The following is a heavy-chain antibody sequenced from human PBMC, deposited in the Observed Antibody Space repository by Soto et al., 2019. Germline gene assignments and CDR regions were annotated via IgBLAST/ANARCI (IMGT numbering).Heavy chain of an antibody. Sequence: VQLVQSGAEVRKPGASVKVSCKSSGDSFNDYYIHWVRQAPGQGLEWMGWINPNGGVTKYAQKFQGWVTMTRDTSIRTVYMERSRLRSDDKAVYYCARESGGATATLDYYYFYMDVWGKGTTVTVSS. CDR3: ARESGGATATLDYYYFYMDV. CDR2: INPNGGVT. CDR1: GDSFNDYY. J-gene: IGHJ6*03. D-gene: IGHD5-12*01. V-gene: IGHV1-2*04.